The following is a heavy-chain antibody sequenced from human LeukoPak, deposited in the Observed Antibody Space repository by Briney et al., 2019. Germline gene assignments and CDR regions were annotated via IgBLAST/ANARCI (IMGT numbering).Heavy chain of an antibody. CDR1: GFTFSKFW. V-gene: IGHV3-74*01. D-gene: IGHD6-19*01. CDR2: INSDGTTT. CDR3: AKSPDVAGTGRFDY. J-gene: IGHJ4*02. Sequence: PGGSLRLSCAASGFTFSKFWMHWVRQAPGKGLVWVSRINSDGTTTTYADSVKGRFTISRDNAKNTLYLQMNSLRAEDTAVYYCAKSPDVAGTGRFDYWGQGTLVTVSS.